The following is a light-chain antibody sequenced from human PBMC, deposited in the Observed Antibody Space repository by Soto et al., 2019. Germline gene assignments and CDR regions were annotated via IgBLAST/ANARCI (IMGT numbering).Light chain of an antibody. V-gene: IGKV1-5*01. CDR2: AAS. CDR3: QHYHSQSIT. J-gene: IGKJ4*01. CDR1: ENIFKF. Sequence: DILLIQSPATLSASVGDRITITCRASENIFKFLAWYQQRSGSAPNLLIYAASDLERGVPSRLSGSGSGTEFTLTIDNLQPNDSATYFCQHYHSQSITFGGGTQVDVK.